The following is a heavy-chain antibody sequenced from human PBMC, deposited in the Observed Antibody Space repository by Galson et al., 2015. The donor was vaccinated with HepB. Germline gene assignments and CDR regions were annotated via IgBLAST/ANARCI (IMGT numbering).Heavy chain of an antibody. Sequence: SLRLSCAASGLTFSRYAMHWVRQAPGKGLEWVAVISYDGSNKYYADSVKGRFTISRDNSKNTLYLQMNSLRAEDTAVYYCAKSAARVVDYWGQGTLVTVSS. CDR3: AKSAARVVDY. D-gene: IGHD2-2*01. V-gene: IGHV3-30*18. CDR2: ISYDGSNK. CDR1: GLTFSRYA. J-gene: IGHJ4*02.